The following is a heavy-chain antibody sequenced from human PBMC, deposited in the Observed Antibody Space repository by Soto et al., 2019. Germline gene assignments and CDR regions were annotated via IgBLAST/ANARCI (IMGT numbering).Heavy chain of an antibody. CDR3: ARDLIVGATTEKAYYYYYGMDV. V-gene: IGHV3-33*01. CDR1: GFTFSSYG. CDR2: IWYDGSNK. Sequence: QVQLVESGGGVVQPGRSLRLSCAASGFTFSSYGMHWVRQAPGKGLEWVAVIWYDGSNKYYADSVKGRFTISRDNSKNTLYLQMTSLRAEDTAVYYCARDLIVGATTEKAYYYYYGMDVWGQETTVTVSS. J-gene: IGHJ6*02. D-gene: IGHD1-26*01.